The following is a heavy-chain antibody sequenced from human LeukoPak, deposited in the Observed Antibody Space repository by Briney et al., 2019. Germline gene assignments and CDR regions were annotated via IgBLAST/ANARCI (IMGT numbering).Heavy chain of an antibody. CDR1: GFTFSSYA. Sequence: GGSLRLSCAASGFTFSSYAMSWVRQAPGKGLEWVSAISGSGGSTYYADSVKGRFTISRDNSKNTLYLQMNSLRAEDTAIYYCAKVGYDILTGYDYWGQGTLVTVSS. J-gene: IGHJ4*02. CDR3: AKVGYDILTGYDY. CDR2: ISGSGGST. V-gene: IGHV3-23*01. D-gene: IGHD3-9*01.